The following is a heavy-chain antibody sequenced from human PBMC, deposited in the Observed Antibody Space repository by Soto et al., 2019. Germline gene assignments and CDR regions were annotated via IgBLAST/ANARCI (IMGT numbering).Heavy chain of an antibody. D-gene: IGHD3-10*01. V-gene: IGHV4-59*12. Sequence: PSETLSLTCTVSGGSISNFYWSWIRQPPGKGLEWIGYIYYSGTTSYNPSLNSRVTISVDTSKNQFSLKLSSVTAADTAVYYCASSLSFMVRGVIITGPGTFDPWGQGTLVTVSS. J-gene: IGHJ5*02. CDR2: IYYSGTT. CDR3: ASSLSFMVRGVIITGPGTFDP. CDR1: GGSISNFY.